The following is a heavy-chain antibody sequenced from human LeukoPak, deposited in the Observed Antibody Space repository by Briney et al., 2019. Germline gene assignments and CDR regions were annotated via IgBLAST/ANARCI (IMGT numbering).Heavy chain of an antibody. D-gene: IGHD6-13*01. Sequence: GGSLRLSCAASGFTFSSYAMHWVRQAPGKGLEYVSAISSNGGSTYYANSVKGRFTISRDNSKNTLYLQVGSLRAEDMAVYYCARAESSSSWSAPDAFDIWGQGTMVTVSS. CDR1: GFTFSSYA. V-gene: IGHV3-64*01. CDR2: ISSNGGST. CDR3: ARAESSSSWSAPDAFDI. J-gene: IGHJ3*02.